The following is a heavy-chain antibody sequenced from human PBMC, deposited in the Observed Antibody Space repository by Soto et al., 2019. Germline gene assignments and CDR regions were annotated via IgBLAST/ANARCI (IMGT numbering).Heavy chain of an antibody. D-gene: IGHD6-6*01. CDR2: INAGNGNT. J-gene: IGHJ4*02. Sequence: ASVKVSCKASGYTFTSYAMHWVRQAPGQRLEWMGWINAGNGNTKYSQKFQGRVTITRDTSASTAYMELSSLRSEDTAVYYCAREGAARPPHYFDYWGQGTLVTVSS. CDR3: AREGAARPPHYFDY. CDR1: GYTFTSYA. V-gene: IGHV1-3*01.